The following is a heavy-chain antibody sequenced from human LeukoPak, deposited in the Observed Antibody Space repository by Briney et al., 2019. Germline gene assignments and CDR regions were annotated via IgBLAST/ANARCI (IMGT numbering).Heavy chain of an antibody. CDR2: TTSTGFTT. CDR1: GFTFSNYE. J-gene: IGHJ4*02. D-gene: IGHD2-15*01. CDR3: VRGYCSGGSCYFLIAFDY. Sequence: GGSLRLSCAASGFTFSNYEMNWVRQAPGKGLEWVSYTTSTGFTTYSADSVRGRFAISRDNAKNPLYLEMNSLRVEDTAIYYCVRGYCSGGSCYFLIAFDYWGQGTLVTVSS. V-gene: IGHV3-48*03.